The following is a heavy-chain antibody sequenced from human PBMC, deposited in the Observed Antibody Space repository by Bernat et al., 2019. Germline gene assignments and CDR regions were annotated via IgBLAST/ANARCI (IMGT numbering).Heavy chain of an antibody. CDR1: GFTFSSYA. CDR3: ARDRDIVLMVYATGNGMDV. Sequence: QVQLVESGGGVVQPGRSLRLSCAASGFTFSSYAMHWVRQAPGKGLEWVAVISYDGSNKYYADSVKGRFTISRDNSKNTLYLQMNSLRAEDTAVYYCARDRDIVLMVYATGNGMDVWGQGTTVTVSS. J-gene: IGHJ6*02. V-gene: IGHV3-30-3*01. CDR2: ISYDGSNK. D-gene: IGHD2-8*01.